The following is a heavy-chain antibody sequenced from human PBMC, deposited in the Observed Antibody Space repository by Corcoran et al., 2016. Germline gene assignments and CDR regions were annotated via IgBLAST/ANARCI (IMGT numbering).Heavy chain of an antibody. D-gene: IGHD5-12*01. CDR3: AGDPPRSGYAFHI. CDR1: GFEFNTYA. CDR2: IWSNGINK. Sequence: QVQLVESGGGVVQSGRSLRLSCAASGFEFNTYAMHWVRQAPGKGLEWVAFIWSNGINKYYGDSVKGRFTISRDNSKNTHYLQRDSLRREETAAYYCAGDPPRSGYAFHIWGQGTTVTVSS. V-gene: IGHV3-33*01. J-gene: IGHJ3*02.